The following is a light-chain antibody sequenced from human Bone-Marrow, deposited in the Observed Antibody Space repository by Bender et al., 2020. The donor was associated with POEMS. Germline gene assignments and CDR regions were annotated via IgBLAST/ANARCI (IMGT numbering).Light chain of an antibody. CDR1: NIGSHS. Sequence: SYVLTQPPSVSVAPGQTASITCGGNNIGSHSVHWYQQKPGQAPVLVVSEDSDRPSGIPERFSGSNSGNTATLTITRVEAGDEADYYCQVRDTSSEYVFGPGTKVTVL. CDR3: QVRDTSSEYV. CDR2: EDS. J-gene: IGLJ1*01. V-gene: IGLV3-21*02.